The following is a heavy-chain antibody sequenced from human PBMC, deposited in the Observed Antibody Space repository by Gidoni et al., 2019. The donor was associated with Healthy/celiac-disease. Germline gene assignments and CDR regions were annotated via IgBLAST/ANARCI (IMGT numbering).Heavy chain of an antibody. CDR2: ISSSSSYR. D-gene: IGHD1-26*01. CDR3: ARDFKGEWELDY. Sequence: EVQLVESGGGLVKPGGSLLLSCAASGFTFSSYSMNWVRQAPGKGLEWVSSISSSSSYRYYADSVKGRFTISRDNAKNSLYLQMNSLRAEDTAVYYCARDFKGEWELDYWGQGTLVTVSS. CDR1: GFTFSSYS. V-gene: IGHV3-21*01. J-gene: IGHJ4*02.